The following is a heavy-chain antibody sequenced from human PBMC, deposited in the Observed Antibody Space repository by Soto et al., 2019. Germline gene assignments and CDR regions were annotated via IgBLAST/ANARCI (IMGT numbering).Heavy chain of an antibody. D-gene: IGHD6-13*01. V-gene: IGHV2-5*01. CDR1: GFSLSTSGMC. CDR2: IYWNDDQ. Sequence: SGPTLVNPTQTLTLTCTFSGFSLSTSGMCVSWIRQPPGKALEWLTLIYWNDDQRYSPSLRTRLTITKDTSKNQAVLAMTNMDPLDTATYYCARISSSSGGGFDYWGQGTLVTVSS. CDR3: ARISSSSGGGFDY. J-gene: IGHJ4*02.